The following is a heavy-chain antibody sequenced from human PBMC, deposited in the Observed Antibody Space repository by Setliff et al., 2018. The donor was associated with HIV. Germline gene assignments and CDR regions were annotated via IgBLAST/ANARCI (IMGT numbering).Heavy chain of an antibody. D-gene: IGHD2-8*01. Sequence: SETLSLTCTVSGPSINIHYWSWIRQSPGKAFEWIGYIYSTGSTNYNPSLQSRVTISEDTSKNQFSLKVNSVTAADTAMYFCARESPDGLDYWGQGTLVTVSS. CDR2: IYSTGST. CDR1: GPSINIHY. CDR3: ARESPDGLDY. J-gene: IGHJ4*02. V-gene: IGHV4-4*08.